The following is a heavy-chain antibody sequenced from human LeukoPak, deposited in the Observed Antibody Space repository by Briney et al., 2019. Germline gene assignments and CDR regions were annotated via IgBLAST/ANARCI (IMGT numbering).Heavy chain of an antibody. V-gene: IGHV3-66*01. CDR1: GFTVSSNY. D-gene: IGHD3-22*01. J-gene: IGHJ3*02. Sequence: GGSLRLFCAASGFTVSSNYMSWVRQAPGKGLEWVSVIYSGGSTYYADSVKGRFTISRDNSKNTLYLQMNSLRAEDTAVYYCAGVIVVVVDAFDIWGQGTMVTVSS. CDR2: IYSGGST. CDR3: AGVIVVVVDAFDI.